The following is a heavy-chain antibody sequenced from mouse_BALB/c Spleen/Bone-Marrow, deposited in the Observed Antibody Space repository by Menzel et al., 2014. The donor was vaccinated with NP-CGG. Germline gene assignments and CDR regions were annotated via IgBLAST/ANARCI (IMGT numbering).Heavy chain of an antibody. V-gene: IGHV1-9*01. D-gene: IGHD2-1*01. Sequence: QVQLQQSGAELMKPGASVKIFCKATGYTFRSHWIEWVKQRPGHGLEWIGEILPGSGSTYYNEKFKGKATFTADTSSNAAYMQLSSLTSEDSAVYYCARGGNFLWYFDVWGAGTTVTISS. CDR1: GYTFRSHW. CDR2: ILPGSGST. CDR3: ARGGNFLWYFDV. J-gene: IGHJ1*01.